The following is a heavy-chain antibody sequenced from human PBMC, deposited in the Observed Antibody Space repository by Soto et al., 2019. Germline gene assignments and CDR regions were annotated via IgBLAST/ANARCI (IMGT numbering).Heavy chain of an antibody. V-gene: IGHV3-23*01. D-gene: IGHD1-20*01. CDR1: GFTFSSYA. J-gene: IGHJ4*02. Sequence: GGSLRLSCAASGFTFSSYAMSWVRQAPGKGLEWVSAISGSGGSTYYADPVRGRFTISRDNSKNTLYLQMNSLRAEDTAVYYCAKSRLGITGASDYWGQGTLVTVSS. CDR2: ISGSGGST. CDR3: AKSRLGITGASDY.